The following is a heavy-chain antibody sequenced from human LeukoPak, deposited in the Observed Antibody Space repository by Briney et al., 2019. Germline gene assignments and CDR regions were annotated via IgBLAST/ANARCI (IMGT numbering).Heavy chain of an antibody. CDR1: GFTFSSYG. D-gene: IGHD3-3*01. Sequence: GGSLRLSRAASGFTFSSYGMHWVCQAPGKGLEWVAVISYDGSNKYYADSVKGRFTISRDNSKNTPYLQMNSLRAEDTAVYYCARESLEWLSLWYFDYWGQGTLVTFSS. V-gene: IGHV3-30*03. CDR2: ISYDGSNK. CDR3: ARESLEWLSLWYFDY. J-gene: IGHJ4*02.